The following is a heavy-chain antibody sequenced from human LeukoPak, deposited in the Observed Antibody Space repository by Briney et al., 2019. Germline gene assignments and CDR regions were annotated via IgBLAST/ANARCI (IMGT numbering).Heavy chain of an antibody. V-gene: IGHV1-2*02. Sequence: ASVKVSGKASAYTFTSYYMHWVRQAPGQGLEWMGWINPNSGGTNYAQKFQGRVTMTRDTSISTAYMELSRLRSDDTAVYYCARVPARSNIVEVPAAPKAFDYWCQGTLVTVSS. CDR3: ARVPARSNIVEVPAAPKAFDY. J-gene: IGHJ4*02. D-gene: IGHD2-2*01. CDR2: INPNSGGT. CDR1: AYTFTSYY.